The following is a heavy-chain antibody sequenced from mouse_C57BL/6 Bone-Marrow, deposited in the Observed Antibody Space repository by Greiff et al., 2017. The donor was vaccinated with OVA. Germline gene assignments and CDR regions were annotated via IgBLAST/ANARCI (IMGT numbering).Heavy chain of an antibody. CDR3: ARYYYGSFFDY. CDR1: GYTFTSYW. CDR2: IYPGRGST. Sequence: QVHVKQPGAELVKPGASVKMSCKASGYTFTSYWITWVKQRPGQGLEWIGYIYPGRGSTNYNEKFKSKATLTVDTSSSTAYMQLSSLTSEDSAVYYCARYYYGSFFDYWGQGTTLTVSS. J-gene: IGHJ2*01. D-gene: IGHD1-1*01. V-gene: IGHV1-55*01.